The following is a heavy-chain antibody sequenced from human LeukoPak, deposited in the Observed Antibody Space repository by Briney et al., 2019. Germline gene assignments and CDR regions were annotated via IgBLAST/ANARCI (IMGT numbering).Heavy chain of an antibody. CDR3: ARVAGGYSYGNFDY. D-gene: IGHD5-18*01. J-gene: IGHJ4*02. CDR1: GGSISSYY. CDR2: IYTSGST. V-gene: IGHV4-4*07. Sequence: SETLSLTCIVSGGSISSYYWSWIRQPAGKGLEWIGRIYTSGSTNYNPSLKSRVTMSVDTSKNQFSLKLSSVTAADTAVYYCARVAGGYSYGNFDYWGQGTLVTVSS.